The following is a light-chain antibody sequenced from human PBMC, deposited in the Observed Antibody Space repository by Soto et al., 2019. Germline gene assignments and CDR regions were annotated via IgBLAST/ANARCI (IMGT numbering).Light chain of an antibody. Sequence: QSVLTQPPSASGTPGQRVTISCSGSSSNLGSNFVYWYQQLPGTAPKLLIYSNNQRPSGVPDRFSVSKSGTSASLAISGLRPEDQADYYCSSFVGGDSFDVIFGGGTKLTVL. CDR2: SNN. CDR1: SSNLGSNF. CDR3: SSFVGGDSFDVI. J-gene: IGLJ2*01. V-gene: IGLV1-47*02.